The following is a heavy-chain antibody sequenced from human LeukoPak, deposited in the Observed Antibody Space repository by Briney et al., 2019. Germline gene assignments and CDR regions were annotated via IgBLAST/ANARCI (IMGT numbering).Heavy chain of an antibody. Sequence: GGSLRLSCAASGFTFSSYAMSWVRQAPGKGLEWVSAISGSGGSTYYADSVKGRFTISRDNSKNTLYLQMNSLRAEDTAVYYCAKSGGQQLVLGAEYFQHWGQGTLVTVSS. CDR1: GFTFSSYA. J-gene: IGHJ1*01. CDR3: AKSGGQQLVLGAEYFQH. D-gene: IGHD6-13*01. CDR2: ISGSGGST. V-gene: IGHV3-23*01.